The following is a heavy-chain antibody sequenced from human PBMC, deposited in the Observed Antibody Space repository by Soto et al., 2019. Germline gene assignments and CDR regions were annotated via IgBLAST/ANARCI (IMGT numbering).Heavy chain of an antibody. CDR2: IKSKTDGGTA. V-gene: IGHV3-15*05. Sequence: EVQLVESGGGLVNPGGSIIISCAASGFNFSNAWMSWVRQVPGKGLEWVGRIKSKTDGGTADFAAPVKGRFILSRDDSKNTLYLQKNSLKTEDSAVYYCTTLPLDFWGQGTLVTVSS. CDR3: TTLPLDF. J-gene: IGHJ4*02. CDR1: GFNFSNAW.